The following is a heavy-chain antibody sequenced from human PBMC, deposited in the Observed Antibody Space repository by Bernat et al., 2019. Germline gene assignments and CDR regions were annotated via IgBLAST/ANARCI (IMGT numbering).Heavy chain of an antibody. V-gene: IGHV3-66*01. CDR1: GFTVLNNY. CDR3: ARDSCTTTSCYGD. J-gene: IGHJ4*02. Sequence: VESGGGLVQPGGSLRLSCAASGFTVLNNYMSWVRQAPGKGLEWVSIIYSDGSTYYADSVKGRFTITRDNPKNTLYLKMNGLRAEDTAVDYCARDSCTTTSCYGDWGQGTQVTVSS. CDR2: IYSDGST. D-gene: IGHD2-2*01.